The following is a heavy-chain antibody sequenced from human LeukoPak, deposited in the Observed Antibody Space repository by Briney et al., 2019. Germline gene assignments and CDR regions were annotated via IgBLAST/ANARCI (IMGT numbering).Heavy chain of an antibody. CDR1: SFTFSSYS. D-gene: IGHD3-22*01. V-gene: IGHV3-21*01. CDR3: ARAGEYYYDSSGQDAFDI. J-gene: IGHJ3*02. CDR2: ISCSSSYI. Sequence: GGSLRLYCAASSFTFSSYSVNWVPQAPGKGLEGVSTISCSSSYIYYADSVKGRFTISRDNAKNSLYLQMNSLRAEDTAVYYCARAGEYYYDSSGQDAFDIWGQGTMVTVSS.